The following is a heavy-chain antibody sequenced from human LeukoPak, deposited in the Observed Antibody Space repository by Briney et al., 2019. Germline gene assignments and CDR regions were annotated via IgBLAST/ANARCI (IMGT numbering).Heavy chain of an antibody. D-gene: IGHD6-6*01. CDR3: ARGTSSSSILDI. J-gene: IGHJ3*02. V-gene: IGHV1-2*02. CDR2: INPNSGGT. CDR1: GYTFTGYY. Sequence: ASVKVSCKASGYTFTGYYMHWVRQAPGQGLEWMGWINPNSGGTNYAQKFQGRVTMTRDTSISTAYMELSSLRSEDTAVYYCARGTSSSSILDIWGQGTMVTVSS.